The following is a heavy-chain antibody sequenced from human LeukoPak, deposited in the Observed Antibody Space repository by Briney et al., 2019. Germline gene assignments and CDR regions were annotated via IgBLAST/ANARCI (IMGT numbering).Heavy chain of an antibody. V-gene: IGHV3-30*02. CDR3: ARPEYCSSTSCYRYFDY. Sequence: GGSLRLSCAASGFTFSSYGMHWVRQAPGKGLEWVAFIRYDGSSKYYADSVKGRFTISRDNSKNTLYLQMNSLRAEDTAVYYCARPEYCSSTSCYRYFDYWGQGTLVTVSS. J-gene: IGHJ4*02. CDR2: IRYDGSSK. D-gene: IGHD2-2*01. CDR1: GFTFSSYG.